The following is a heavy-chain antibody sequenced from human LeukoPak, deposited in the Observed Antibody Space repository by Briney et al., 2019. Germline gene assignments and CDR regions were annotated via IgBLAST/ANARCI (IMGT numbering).Heavy chain of an antibody. CDR1: GFTFSSYW. CDR3: ARDQDAYSSGWYGVFDY. CDR2: IKQDGSEK. V-gene: IGHV3-7*05. Sequence: QPGGSLRLSCAVSGFTFSSYWMSWVRQAPGRGLEWGANIKQDGSEKNYVDSVKGRFTVSRDNAKTSLYLQMNSLRAEDTAVYYCARDQDAYSSGWYGVFDYWGQGTLVTVSS. D-gene: IGHD6-19*01. J-gene: IGHJ4*02.